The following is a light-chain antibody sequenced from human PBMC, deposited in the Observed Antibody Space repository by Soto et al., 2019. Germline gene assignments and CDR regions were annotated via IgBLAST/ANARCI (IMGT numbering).Light chain of an antibody. CDR2: SNN. CDR1: SSNIGSNT. V-gene: IGLV1-44*01. CDR3: VAWDDSLNGPL. Sequence: QSVLTQPPSASGTPGQRVTISCSGSSSNIGSNTLNWYQHLPGTAPKLLIYSNNQRPSGVPDRFSGSKSGTSASLAVSGLHSEYEADYYCVAWDDSLNGPLFGGGTKLTVL. J-gene: IGLJ3*02.